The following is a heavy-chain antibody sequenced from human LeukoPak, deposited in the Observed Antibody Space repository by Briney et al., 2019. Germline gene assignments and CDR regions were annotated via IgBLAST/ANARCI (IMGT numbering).Heavy chain of an antibody. J-gene: IGHJ4*02. CDR3: ARVIYGSGSYDDY. CDR1: GGXISSGNYY. V-gene: IGHV4-30-4*01. CDR2: IYYSGST. Sequence: SETLSLTCSVSGGXISSGNYYWSWIRQPPGKGLEWFGYIYYSGSTYYNPSLKSRVTISVDTSKNQFSLKLSSVTAADTAVYYCARVIYGSGSYDDYWGQGTLVTVSS. D-gene: IGHD3-10*01.